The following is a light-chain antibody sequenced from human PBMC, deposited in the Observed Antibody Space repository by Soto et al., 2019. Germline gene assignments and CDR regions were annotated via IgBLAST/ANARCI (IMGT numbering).Light chain of an antibody. CDR2: EVS. V-gene: IGLV2-14*01. J-gene: IGLJ1*01. CDR3: SSYSISTAYL. CDR1: SSDVGGYDY. Sequence: QSALTQPASVSGAPGQSITISCTGTSSDVGGYDYVSWYQLHPGKAPNLMVFEVSNRPSGVSYRFSGCKSGNTASLTISGLQAEDEADYFCSSYSISTAYLFGTGTKVTV.